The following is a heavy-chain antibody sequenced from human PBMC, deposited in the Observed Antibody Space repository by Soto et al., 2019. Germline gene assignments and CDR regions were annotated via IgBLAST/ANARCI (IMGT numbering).Heavy chain of an antibody. CDR1: GGSFSGYY. V-gene: IGHV4-34*01. CDR3: ARGYMVRGRSDAFDS. Sequence: QVQLQQWGAGLLKPSETLSITCAVYGGSFSGYYWSWIRQPPGKGLEWIGESNQSGSTNYNPSLKSRVTISVDTSKNQLSRGLGSGTAADTAVYYCARGYMVRGRSDAFDSWGQGRMVTVSS. D-gene: IGHD3-10*01. J-gene: IGHJ3*02. CDR2: SNQSGST.